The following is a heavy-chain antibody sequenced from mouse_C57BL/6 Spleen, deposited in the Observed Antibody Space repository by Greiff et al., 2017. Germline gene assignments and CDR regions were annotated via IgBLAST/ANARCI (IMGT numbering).Heavy chain of an antibody. J-gene: IGHJ1*03. D-gene: IGHD1-1*01. Sequence: QVQLKESGPGLVQPSQSLSITCTVSGFSLTSYGVHWVRQSPGKGLEWLGVIWSGGRTDYNAAFISRLSISKDNSKSQVFFKMNSLQADDTAIYYCARIRFWYFDVWGTGTTVTVSS. V-gene: IGHV2-2*01. CDR2: IWSGGRT. CDR3: ARIRFWYFDV. CDR1: GFSLTSYG.